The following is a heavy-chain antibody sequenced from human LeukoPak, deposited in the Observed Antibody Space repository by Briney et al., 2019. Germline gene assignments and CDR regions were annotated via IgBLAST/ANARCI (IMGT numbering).Heavy chain of an antibody. CDR2: MNPNDGNT. CDR3: TRGGPVAGTHKYFQH. CDR1: GYTFTSYD. D-gene: IGHD6-19*01. J-gene: IGHJ1*01. V-gene: IGHV1-8*01. Sequence: ASVKVSCKASGYTFTSYDINWVRQATGQGLEWMGWMNPNDGNTDYAQKFQGRVTLTRNTSISTAYMELSSLRSEDTAVYYCTRGGPVAGTHKYFQHWGQGTLVTVSS.